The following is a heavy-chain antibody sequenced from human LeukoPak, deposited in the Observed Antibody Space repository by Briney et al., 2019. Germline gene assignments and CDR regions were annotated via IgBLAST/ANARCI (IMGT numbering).Heavy chain of an antibody. D-gene: IGHD3-10*01. CDR2: ISGNNGHT. J-gene: IGHJ6*03. CDR3: AREIWFTGDHYYMDV. CDR1: GGTFSSYA. V-gene: IGHV1-18*01. Sequence: ASVKVSCKASGGTFSSYAINWVRQAPGQGLEWMGWISGNNGHTNYAPKLQGRVTMTTDTSTSTAYMELRSLRSDDTAVYYCAREIWFTGDHYYMDVWGKGTTVTISS.